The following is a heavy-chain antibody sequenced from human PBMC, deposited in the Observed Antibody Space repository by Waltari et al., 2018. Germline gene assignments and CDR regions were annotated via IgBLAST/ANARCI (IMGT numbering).Heavy chain of an antibody. Sequence: QVQLVQSGAEVKKPGSSVKVSCKASGGTFSSYAISWVRQAPGQGLEWMGGISPIFGTANYAQKFQGRVTITTDESTSTAYMELSSLRSEDTAVYYCARGENGSGSYYNPWYFDLWGRGTLVTVSS. V-gene: IGHV1-69*05. CDR2: ISPIFGTA. J-gene: IGHJ2*01. D-gene: IGHD3-10*01. CDR1: GGTFSSYA. CDR3: ARGENGSGSYYNPWYFDL.